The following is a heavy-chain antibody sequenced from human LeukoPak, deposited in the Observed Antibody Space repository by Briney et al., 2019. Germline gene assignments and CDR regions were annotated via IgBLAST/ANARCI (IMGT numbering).Heavy chain of an antibody. CDR2: LSYGGTT. CDR3: ARHRDYGDAGYFGL. V-gene: IGHV4-39*01. CDR1: GDSISTFYY. Sequence: SETLSLTCSVSGDSISTFYYWGWIRQPPGKRLGWIGSLSYGGTTYYNPSLMSRVTISVDTSQNKFSLKLTSVTAADTAVYYCARHRDYGDAGYFGLWGRGTLVTVSS. J-gene: IGHJ2*01. D-gene: IGHD4-17*01.